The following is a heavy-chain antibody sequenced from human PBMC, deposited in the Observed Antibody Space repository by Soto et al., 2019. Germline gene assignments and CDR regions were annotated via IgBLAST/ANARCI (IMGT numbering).Heavy chain of an antibody. CDR2: ISGSGGST. J-gene: IGHJ4*02. D-gene: IGHD6-19*01. V-gene: IGHV3-23*01. CDR3: AKEFRRVAGPNHYFDY. Sequence: HPGGSLRLSCAASGFTFSSYAMSWVRQAPGKGLEWVSAISGSGGSTYYADSVKGRFTISRDNSKNTLYLQMNSLRAEDTAVYYCAKEFRRVAGPNHYFDYWGQGTLVTVSS. CDR1: GFTFSSYA.